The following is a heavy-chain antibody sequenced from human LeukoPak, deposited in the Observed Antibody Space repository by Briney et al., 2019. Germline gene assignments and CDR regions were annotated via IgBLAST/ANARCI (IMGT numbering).Heavy chain of an antibody. CDR2: IKQDGSEK. J-gene: IGHJ4*02. CDR3: ASTTPDTAMSEFDY. Sequence: GGSLRLSCAASGFTFSNYWLTWVRQAPGQGLEWVANIKQDGSEKHYVDSVKGRFTISRDNAKNSLYLQMNSLRAEDTAVYYCASTTPDTAMSEFDYWGQGTLVTVSS. V-gene: IGHV3-7*01. D-gene: IGHD5-18*01. CDR1: GFTFSNYW.